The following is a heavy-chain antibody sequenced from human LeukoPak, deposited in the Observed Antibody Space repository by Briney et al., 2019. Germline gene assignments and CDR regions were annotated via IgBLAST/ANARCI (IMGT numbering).Heavy chain of an antibody. CDR2: INPSGGST. D-gene: IGHD1-1*01. V-gene: IGHV1-46*01. Sequence: ASVKVSCKASGYTFTSYYMHWVRQAPGQGLEWMGIINPSGGSTSYAQKFQGRVTVTRDTSTSTVYMELSSLRSEDTAVYYCASGNWTTEDYYYYGMDVWGQGTTVTVSS. CDR3: ASGNWTTEDYYYYGMDV. CDR1: GYTFTSYY. J-gene: IGHJ6*02.